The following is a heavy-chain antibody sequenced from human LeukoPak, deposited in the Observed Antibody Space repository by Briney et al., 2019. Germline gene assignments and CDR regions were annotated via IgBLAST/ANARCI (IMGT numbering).Heavy chain of an antibody. CDR1: GYTFTSYG. J-gene: IGHJ5*02. D-gene: IGHD2-2*01. CDR3: ARSPRVVVRLIWFDP. CDR2: ISAYNGNT. Sequence: ASVTVSYKASGYTFTSYGISWVRQAPGQGLEWMGWISAYNGNTNYAHKLQGRVTMNTDTSTGTAYMELRSLRSDDTAVYYCARSPRVVVRLIWFDPWGQGTRVTVSS. V-gene: IGHV1-18*01.